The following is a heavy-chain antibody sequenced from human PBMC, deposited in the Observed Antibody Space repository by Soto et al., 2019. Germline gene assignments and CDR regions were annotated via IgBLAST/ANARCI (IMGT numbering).Heavy chain of an antibody. J-gene: IGHJ4*02. CDR1: GGSISSGDYY. CDR2: IYYSGST. V-gene: IGHV4-30-4*01. Sequence: TSETLSLTCTVSGGSISSGDYYWSWIRQPPGKGPEWIGYIYYSGSTYYNPSLKSRVTISVDTSKNQFSLKLSSVTAADTAVYYCAREGQQLVPDYWGQGTLVTVSS. CDR3: AREGQQLVPDY. D-gene: IGHD6-6*01.